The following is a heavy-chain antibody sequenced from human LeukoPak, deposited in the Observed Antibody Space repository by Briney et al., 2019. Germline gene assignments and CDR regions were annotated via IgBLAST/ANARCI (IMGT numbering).Heavy chain of an antibody. CDR1: GGSISSGDYY. CDR2: IYYSGST. CDR3: ARGRCGDDYYPNWIDP. V-gene: IGHV4-30-4*08. D-gene: IGHD2-21*02. J-gene: IGHJ5*02. Sequence: SQTLSLTCTVSGGSISSGDYYWSWIRQPPGKGLEWIGYIYYSGSTYYNPSLKSRVTISVDTSKNQFSLKLSSVTAADTAVYYCARGRCGDDYYPNWIDPWGQGSLVTVSS.